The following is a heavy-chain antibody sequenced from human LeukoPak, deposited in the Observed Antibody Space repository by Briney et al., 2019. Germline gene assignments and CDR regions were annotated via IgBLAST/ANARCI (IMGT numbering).Heavy chain of an antibody. D-gene: IGHD6-13*01. Sequence: SVKVSCKASGGTFSSYAISWVRQAPGQGLEWMGGIIPIFGTANYAQKFQGRVTITADESTSTAYMELSSLRSEDTAVYYCASPSIAAAGYDAFDIWGQGTMVTVSS. CDR1: GGTFSSYA. CDR2: IIPIFGTA. J-gene: IGHJ3*02. CDR3: ASPSIAAAGYDAFDI. V-gene: IGHV1-69*01.